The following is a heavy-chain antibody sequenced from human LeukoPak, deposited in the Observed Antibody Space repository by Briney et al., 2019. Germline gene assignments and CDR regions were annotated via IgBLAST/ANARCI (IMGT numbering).Heavy chain of an antibody. J-gene: IGHJ4*02. Sequence: GGSLRLSCAASGFTFDDYAMHWVRQAPGKGLEWVSGISWNSGNIGYADSVKGRFTISRDNAKNSLYLQMNSLRAEDMALYYCAKGTDYGDYAYFDYWGQGTLVTVSS. D-gene: IGHD4-17*01. V-gene: IGHV3-9*03. CDR2: ISWNSGNI. CDR3: AKGTDYGDYAYFDY. CDR1: GFTFDDYA.